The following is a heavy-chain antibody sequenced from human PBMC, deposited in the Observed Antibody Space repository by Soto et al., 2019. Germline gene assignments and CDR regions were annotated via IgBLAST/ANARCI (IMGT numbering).Heavy chain of an antibody. V-gene: IGHV4-61*01. J-gene: IGHJ3*02. CDR3: ARESGSYYHRDDFDI. CDR2: IYYSGST. CDR1: GGSVSSGSYY. D-gene: IGHD1-26*01. Sequence: SETLSLTCTVSGGSVSSGSYYWSWIRQPPGKGLEWIGYIYYSGSTNYNPSLKSQVTISVDTSKNQFSLKLSSVTAADAAVYYCARESGSYYHRDDFDIWGQGTMVTVSS.